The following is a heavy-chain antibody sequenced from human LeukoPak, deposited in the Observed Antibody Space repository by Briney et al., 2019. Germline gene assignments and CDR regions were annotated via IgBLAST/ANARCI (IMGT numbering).Heavy chain of an antibody. CDR3: ARHLYNDFWSGLDY. D-gene: IGHD3-3*01. V-gene: IGHV4-59*08. CDR2: ISDTGST. J-gene: IGHJ4*02. CDR1: GGSIRSYY. Sequence: SETLSLTCTVSGGSIRSYYWSWIRQPPGKGLEWIGYISDTGSTNYNPSLKSRVTISADTSKNQLSLKLSSVTAAGTAVYYCARHLYNDFWSGLDYSGQGTLVTVSS.